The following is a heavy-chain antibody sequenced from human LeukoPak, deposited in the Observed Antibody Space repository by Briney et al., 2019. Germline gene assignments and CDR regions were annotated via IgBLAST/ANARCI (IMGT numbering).Heavy chain of an antibody. CDR1: GFTFSSYS. D-gene: IGHD3-10*01. V-gene: IGHV3-21*01. CDR3: ARDLRSYYYGSGSSMTPDY. Sequence: GGSLRLSCAASGFTFSSYSMNWVRQAPGKGLEWVSSISSSSSYINYADVMKGRFIISRDNAKNSLYLQMNSLRAEDTAVYYCARDLRSYYYGSGSSMTPDYWGQGTLVTVSS. CDR2: ISSSSSYI. J-gene: IGHJ4*02.